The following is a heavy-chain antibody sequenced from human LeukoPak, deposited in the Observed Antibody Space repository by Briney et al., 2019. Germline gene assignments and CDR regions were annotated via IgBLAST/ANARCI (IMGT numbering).Heavy chain of an antibody. J-gene: IGHJ6*02. CDR1: GFTFSNAW. V-gene: IGHV3-15*01. CDR3: TTGPDIVVVPAAMGYYYGMDV. D-gene: IGHD2-2*01. Sequence: PGGSLRLSCAASGFTFSNAWKSWVRQAPGKGLEWVGRIKSKTDGGTTDYAAPVKGRFTISRDDSKNTLYLQMNSLKTEDTAVYYCTTGPDIVVVPAAMGYYYGMDVWGQGTTVTVSS. CDR2: IKSKTDGGTT.